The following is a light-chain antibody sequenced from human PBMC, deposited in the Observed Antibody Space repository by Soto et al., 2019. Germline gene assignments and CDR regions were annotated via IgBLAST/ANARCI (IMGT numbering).Light chain of an antibody. V-gene: IGLV1-51*02. CDR3: GTWDSTLSAVV. CDR2: ENN. Sequence: QSVLTQPPSVSAAPGQKVTISCSGSSSNIGNNYVSWYQQLPGTAPKLLIYENNKRPSGIPDRFSGSKSGTSATLGVTGLQTGDEADYYCGTWDSTLSAVVFGGGTKVT. J-gene: IGLJ2*01. CDR1: SSNIGNNY.